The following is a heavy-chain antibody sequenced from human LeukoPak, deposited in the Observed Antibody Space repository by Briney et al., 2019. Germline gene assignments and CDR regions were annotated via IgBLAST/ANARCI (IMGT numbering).Heavy chain of an antibody. D-gene: IGHD1-26*01. V-gene: IGHV4-39*07. CDR1: GGSISSSSCY. CDR3: ARIVGLVTFDY. J-gene: IGHJ4*02. CDR2: IYYSGTT. Sequence: ETLSLTCTVSGGSISSSSCYWGWIRQSPGKGLEWIGSIYYSGTTYYNPSLKSRVTISVDTSKNQFSLKLSSVTAADTAVYYCARIVGLVTFDYRGQGTLVTISS.